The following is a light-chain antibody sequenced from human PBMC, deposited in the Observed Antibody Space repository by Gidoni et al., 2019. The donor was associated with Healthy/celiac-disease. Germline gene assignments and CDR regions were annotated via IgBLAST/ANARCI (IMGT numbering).Light chain of an antibody. CDR1: QSISSY. CDR3: QQSNSTPRT. J-gene: IGKJ1*01. CDR2: AAS. V-gene: IGKV1-39*01. Sequence: DIQMTQSPSSLSASVADRVTITSRASQSISSYLNWYQQKPGKAPKLLIYAASSLKSGVPSRFGGSGSGTDVTLTISSLQPEDFATYYCQQSNSTPRTFXQXTKVEIK.